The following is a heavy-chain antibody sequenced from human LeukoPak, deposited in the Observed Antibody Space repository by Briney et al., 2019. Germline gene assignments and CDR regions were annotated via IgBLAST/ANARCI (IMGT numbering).Heavy chain of an antibody. Sequence: GASVKVSCKASRYTFTGYYMHWVRQAPGQGLEWMGRINPNSGGTNYAQKFQGRVTMTRDTSISTAYMELSRLRSDDTAVYYCAREVKLHRWFDPWGQGTLVTVSS. CDR3: AREVKLHRWFDP. D-gene: IGHD1-7*01. CDR1: RYTFTGYY. CDR2: INPNSGGT. J-gene: IGHJ5*02. V-gene: IGHV1-2*06.